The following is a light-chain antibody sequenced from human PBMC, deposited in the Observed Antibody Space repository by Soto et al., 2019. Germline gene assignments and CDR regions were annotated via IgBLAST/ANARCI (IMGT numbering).Light chain of an antibody. V-gene: IGKV1-5*03. CDR1: ESINNW. J-gene: IGKJ1*01. CDR2: RAS. CDR3: QQYKSPPWT. Sequence: DIQMTQSPPTLSASVGDGVTISCRASESINNWLAWYQHKPGKAPKLLIYRASSLESGVPSRFSGSGSGTEFTLTISSLQPDDFATYYCQQYKSPPWTFGQGTKVEIK.